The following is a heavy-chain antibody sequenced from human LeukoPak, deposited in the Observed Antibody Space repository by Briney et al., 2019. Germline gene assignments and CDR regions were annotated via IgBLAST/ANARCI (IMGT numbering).Heavy chain of an antibody. CDR1: GLSLSNYP. J-gene: IGHJ1*01. CDR2: ISSAGGTT. Sequence: PGGSLRLSCEASGLSLSNYPIHWVRQAPGEGLQYVSAISSAGGTTYYADSVRGRFTISRDNSKNTLYLQMSSLRAEDTALYYCVKVGDSGYGEYYQHWGQGTLVTVSS. CDR3: VKVGDSGYGEYYQH. V-gene: IGHV3-64D*06. D-gene: IGHD5-12*01.